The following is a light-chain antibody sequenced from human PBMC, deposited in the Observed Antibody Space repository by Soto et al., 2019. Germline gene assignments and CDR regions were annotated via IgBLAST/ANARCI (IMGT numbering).Light chain of an antibody. V-gene: IGKV3-20*01. CDR3: QQYGSSPPHT. CDR2: GAS. Sequence: EIVLTQSPGTLSLSPGERATLSCRASQSVSSSYLARYQQKPGQAPRLLIYGASSRATGIPDRFSGSGSGTDFTLTISRLDPEDFAVYYCQQYGSSPPHTFGQGTKLEIK. J-gene: IGKJ2*01. CDR1: QSVSSSY.